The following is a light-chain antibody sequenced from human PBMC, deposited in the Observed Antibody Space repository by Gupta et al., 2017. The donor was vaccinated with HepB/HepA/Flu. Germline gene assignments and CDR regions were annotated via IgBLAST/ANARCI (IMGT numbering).Light chain of an antibody. CDR2: KAS. J-gene: IGKJ1*01. CDR3: QQYNSFSPWT. CDR1: QSVTDW. V-gene: IGKV1-5*03. Sequence: DIQMTQSPSNLYASIGDRVTITCRTSQSVTDWLAWYQQKPGNAPKLLIYKASTLDSGAPPRFSSSGYGTEFSLTISSLQPDDFATYYCQQYNSFSPWTFGQGTKVEIK.